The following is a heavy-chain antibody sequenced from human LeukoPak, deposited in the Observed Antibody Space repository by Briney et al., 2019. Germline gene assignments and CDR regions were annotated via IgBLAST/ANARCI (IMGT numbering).Heavy chain of an antibody. CDR1: GFTFSSYG. J-gene: IGHJ6*03. CDR2: ISYDGSNK. CDR3: ARDLARDDYYYYYYYMDV. D-gene: IGHD5-24*01. V-gene: IGHV3-30*03. Sequence: AGGSLRLSCAASGFTFSSYGMHWVRQAPGKGLEWVAVISYDGSNKYYADSVKGRFTISRDNSKNTLSLQLNTLRAEDTAVYYCARDLARDDYYYYYYYMDVWGKGTTVTVSS.